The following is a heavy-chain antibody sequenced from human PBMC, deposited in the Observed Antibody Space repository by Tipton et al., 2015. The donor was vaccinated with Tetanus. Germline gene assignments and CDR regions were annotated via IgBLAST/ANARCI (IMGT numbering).Heavy chain of an antibody. CDR3: ARDQGGGRVARLNWFGP. D-gene: IGHD3-16*01. J-gene: IGHJ5*02. CDR2: IYYSGST. CDR1: GGSISSGGYY. Sequence: TLSLTCSVSGGSISSGGYYWSWIRHRPGKGLEWIGYIYYSGSTFYNPSLKSRVNISVDTSKNQFSLRLTSVTAADTAVYYCARDQGGGRVARLNWFGPWGQGTLVTVSS. V-gene: IGHV4-31*03.